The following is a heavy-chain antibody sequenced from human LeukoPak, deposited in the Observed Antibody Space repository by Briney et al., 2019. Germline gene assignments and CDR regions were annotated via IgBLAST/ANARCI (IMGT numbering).Heavy chain of an antibody. CDR1: GFTFSSYG. V-gene: IGHV3-33*06. Sequence: GGSLRLSCAASGFTFSSYGMHWVRQAPGKGLEWVAVIWYDGSNKYYADSVKGRFTISRDNSKNTLYLQMNSLRAEDTAVYYCAKPPGAASGGYWGQGTLVTVSS. CDR3: AKPPGAASGGY. D-gene: IGHD5-18*01. J-gene: IGHJ4*02. CDR2: IWYDGSNK.